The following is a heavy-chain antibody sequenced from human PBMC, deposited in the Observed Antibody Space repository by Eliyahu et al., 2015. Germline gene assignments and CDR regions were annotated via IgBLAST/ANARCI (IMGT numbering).Heavy chain of an antibody. CDR3: ARDHDYSGNYLED. Sequence: QVRLVXSGGGVVQPGRSLXLXCSASGXXFSDSAMHWVRPAPGKGLGWVAIIWYDGSNQYYADSVKGRFTISRDNSKNTVSLQMNSLRGEDTAIYYCARDHDYSGNYLEDWGQGTLVAVSS. J-gene: IGHJ4*02. CDR2: IWYDGSNQ. V-gene: IGHV3-33*08. CDR1: GXXFSDSA. D-gene: IGHD4-23*01.